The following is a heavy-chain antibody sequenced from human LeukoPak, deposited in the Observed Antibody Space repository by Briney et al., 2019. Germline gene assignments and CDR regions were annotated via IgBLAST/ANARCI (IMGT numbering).Heavy chain of an antibody. CDR1: GGSISSYY. J-gene: IGHJ4*02. V-gene: IGHV4-4*07. CDR3: ARFSDSSGWPAFDY. Sequence: PSEALSLTCTVSGGSISSYYWSWIRQPAGKGLEWIGRIYTSGSTNYNPSLKSRVTMSVDTSKNQFSLKLSSVTAADTAVYYCARFSDSSGWPAFDYWGQGTLVTVSS. D-gene: IGHD6-19*01. CDR2: IYTSGST.